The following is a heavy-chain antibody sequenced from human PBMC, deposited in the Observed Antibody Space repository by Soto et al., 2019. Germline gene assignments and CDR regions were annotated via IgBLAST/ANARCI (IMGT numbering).Heavy chain of an antibody. Sequence: GGSLRLSCAASGFTFSSYGMHWVRQAPGKGLEWVAVISYDGSNKYYADSVKGRFTISRDNSKNTLYLQMNSLRAEDTAVYYCAKDQIGGPFDYWGQGTLVTVSS. CDR1: GFTFSSYG. J-gene: IGHJ4*02. D-gene: IGHD2-15*01. CDR2: ISYDGSNK. CDR3: AKDQIGGPFDY. V-gene: IGHV3-30*18.